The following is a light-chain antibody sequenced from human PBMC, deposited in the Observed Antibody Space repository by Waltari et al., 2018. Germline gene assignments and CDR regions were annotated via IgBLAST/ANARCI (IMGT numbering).Light chain of an antibody. V-gene: IGKV3-15*01. CDR3: QQYNTWPYT. J-gene: IGKJ2*01. CDR1: QSISSN. CDR2: GPS. Sequence: EIVMTQSPATLSVPPGERGTLSCRASQSISSNLAWYQQKPGEAPRLLIYGPSSRATGIPARFSGTGSGTEVTLTINSLQSEDFAVYYWQQYNTWPYTFGQGTKLEIK.